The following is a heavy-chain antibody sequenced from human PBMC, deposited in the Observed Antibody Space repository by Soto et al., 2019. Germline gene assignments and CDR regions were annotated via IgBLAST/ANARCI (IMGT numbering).Heavy chain of an antibody. CDR1: GFTFSSYA. CDR2: ISGSGGST. CDR3: AKPHPVVVRGSGSYNAFDI. D-gene: IGHD3-10*01. V-gene: IGHV3-23*01. Sequence: GGSLRLSCAASGFTFSSYAMSWVRQAPGKGLEWVSAISGSGGSTYYADSVKGRFTISRDNSKNTLYLQMNSLRAEDTAVYYCAKPHPVVVRGSGSYNAFDIWGQGTMVTVSS. J-gene: IGHJ3*02.